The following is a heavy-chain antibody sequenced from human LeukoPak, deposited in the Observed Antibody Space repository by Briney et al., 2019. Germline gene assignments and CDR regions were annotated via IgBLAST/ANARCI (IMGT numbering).Heavy chain of an antibody. CDR2: IKSKTDGGTT. CDR1: GFTFSNAW. CDR3: TTGPGYSGYDYYFDY. V-gene: IGHV3-15*01. Sequence: GGSLRPSCAASGFTFSNAWMSWVRQAPGKGLEWVGRIKSKTDGGTTDYAAPVKGRFTISRDDSKNTLYLQMNSLKTEDTAVYYCTTGPGYSGYDYYFDYWGQGTLVTVSS. D-gene: IGHD5-12*01. J-gene: IGHJ4*02.